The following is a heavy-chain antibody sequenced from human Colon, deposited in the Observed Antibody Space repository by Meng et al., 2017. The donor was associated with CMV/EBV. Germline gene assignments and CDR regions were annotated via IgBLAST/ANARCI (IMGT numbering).Heavy chain of an antibody. CDR2: SSGRGDST. CDR1: TFNNYA. V-gene: IGHV3-23*01. J-gene: IGHJ5*01. Sequence: TFNNYAISWVRQAPERGLEWVSDSSGRGDSTFYADSVKGRFTISRDNSRNTIYLQINSLRAEDTAVYFCARDPGFCSTTSCYKGWFDSWGQGTLVTVSS. CDR3: ARDPGFCSTTSCYKGWFDS. D-gene: IGHD2-2*02.